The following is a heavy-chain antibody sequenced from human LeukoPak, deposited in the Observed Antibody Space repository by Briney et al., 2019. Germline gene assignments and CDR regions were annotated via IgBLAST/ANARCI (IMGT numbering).Heavy chain of an antibody. V-gene: IGHV4-59*01. CDR1: GGSISSYY. CDR3: ARGREWELEYGMDV. Sequence: SETLSLTCTVSGGSISSYYWSWIRQPPGKGLEWTGYIYYSGSTNYNPSLKSRVTISVDTSKNQFSLKLSSVTAADTAVYYCARGREWELEYGMDVWGQGTTVTVSS. D-gene: IGHD1-26*01. J-gene: IGHJ6*02. CDR2: IYYSGST.